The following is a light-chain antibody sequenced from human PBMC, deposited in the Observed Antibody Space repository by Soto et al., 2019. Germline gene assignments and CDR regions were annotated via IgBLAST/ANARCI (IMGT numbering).Light chain of an antibody. V-gene: IGLV2-14*01. CDR2: EVN. Sequence: QSALTQPASVSGSPGQSITIPSTGTSSDVGAYNYVSWYQQRPTKAPKLLIYEVNTRPSGVSTRFSGSKSGITASLTISGLQPEDEADYYCYSYARGSTLVVFGGGTKLTVL. CDR3: YSYARGSTLVV. CDR1: SSDVGAYNY. J-gene: IGLJ3*02.